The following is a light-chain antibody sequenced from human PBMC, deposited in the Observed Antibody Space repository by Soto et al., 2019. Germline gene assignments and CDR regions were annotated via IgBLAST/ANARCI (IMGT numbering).Light chain of an antibody. V-gene: IGKV1-5*03. CDR2: KAS. Sequence: DIQMTQSPSTLPASVGDRVTITCRANQSISAWLAWYQQKPGKAPRLLIYKASTLEIGVPSRFSGSGSGTEFTLTISSLQPDDVAIYYCQQYNDYSWTFGQGTKVDLK. CDR1: QSISAW. J-gene: IGKJ1*01. CDR3: QQYNDYSWT.